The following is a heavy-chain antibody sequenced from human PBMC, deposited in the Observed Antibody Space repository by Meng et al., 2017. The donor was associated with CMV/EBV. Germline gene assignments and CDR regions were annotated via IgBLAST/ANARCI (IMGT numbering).Heavy chain of an antibody. J-gene: IGHJ4*02. Sequence: GESLKISCAASGFTFSSYAMSWVRQAPGKGLEWVSAISGSGGSTYYADSVKGRFTISRDNAKNSLYLQMNSLRPEDAAVYSCQLRGYWGQGTRVTVSS. CDR2: ISGSGGST. CDR1: GFTFSSYA. V-gene: IGHV3-23*01. D-gene: IGHD4-17*01. CDR3: QLRGY.